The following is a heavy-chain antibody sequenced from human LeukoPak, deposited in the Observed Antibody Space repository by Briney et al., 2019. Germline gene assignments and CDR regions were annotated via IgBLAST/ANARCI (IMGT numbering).Heavy chain of an antibody. Sequence: ASVXXXCKASGYTFTGYYMHWVRQAPGQGLEWMGWINPNSGGTNYAQKFQGRVTITRDRANSTAYMEMSRLRYDDTAVYYCARSVVPAAASWFDSWGQGTLVTVSS. CDR3: ARSVVPAAASWFDS. CDR1: GYTFTGYY. CDR2: INPNSGGT. D-gene: IGHD2-2*01. J-gene: IGHJ5*01. V-gene: IGHV1-2*02.